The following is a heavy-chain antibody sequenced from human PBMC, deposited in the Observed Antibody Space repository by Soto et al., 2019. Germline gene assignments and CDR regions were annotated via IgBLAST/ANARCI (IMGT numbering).Heavy chain of an antibody. V-gene: IGHV3-23*01. CDR2: ISGSGGST. Sequence: EVQLLESGGGLVQPGGSLRLSCAASGFTFSSYAMSWVRQAPGKGLEWVSAISGSGGSTYYADSVKGRFTISRDNSKNTLYLQMTILRAEDTAVYYCAKDGGYSYGYSPRYYYGMDVWGQGTTVTVSS. CDR1: GFTFSSYA. CDR3: AKDGGYSYGYSPRYYYGMDV. D-gene: IGHD5-18*01. J-gene: IGHJ6*02.